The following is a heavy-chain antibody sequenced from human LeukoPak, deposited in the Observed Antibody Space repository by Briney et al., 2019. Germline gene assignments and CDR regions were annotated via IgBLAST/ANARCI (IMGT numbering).Heavy chain of an antibody. CDR1: GFTFSTYA. Sequence: PGGSLRLSCAASGFTFSTYAMTWVRQAPGKGLEWVSAVRGSGTDTYYADSVKGRFTISRDNSKNTLYLQMNSLRAEDTAIYYCAKTSRRDSAYDSPFDCWGQGTLVTVSS. V-gene: IGHV3-23*01. CDR3: AKTSRRDSAYDSPFDC. J-gene: IGHJ4*02. CDR2: VRGSGTDT. D-gene: IGHD5-12*01.